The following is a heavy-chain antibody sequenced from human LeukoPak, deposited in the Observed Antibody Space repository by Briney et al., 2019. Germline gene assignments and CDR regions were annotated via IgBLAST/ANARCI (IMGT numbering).Heavy chain of an antibody. Sequence: GGSLRLSCAASGFIFSSYAMSWVRQAPGKGLEWVSTISGSGGSTYYADSVKGRFTISRDNSKNTVYLQMNSLRAEDTAVYYCAKDLRSGYYYDSTLDYWGQGTLATVSS. V-gene: IGHV3-23*01. D-gene: IGHD3-22*01. CDR2: ISGSGGST. CDR3: AKDLRSGYYYDSTLDY. CDR1: GFIFSSYA. J-gene: IGHJ4*02.